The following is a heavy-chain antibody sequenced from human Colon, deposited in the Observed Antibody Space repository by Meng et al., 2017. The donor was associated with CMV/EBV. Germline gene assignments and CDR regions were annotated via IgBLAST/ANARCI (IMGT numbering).Heavy chain of an antibody. CDR2: IYTSGST. CDR3: STYCSSTSCYTMPHAFDI. J-gene: IGHJ3*02. CDR1: GGSISSYY. Sequence: SETLSLTCTVSGGSISSYYWSWIRQPAGKGLEWIGRIYTSGSTNYNPSLKSRVTISVDTSKNQFSLKLSSVTAVDTAVYYCSTYCSSTSCYTMPHAFDIWGQGTMVTVSS. D-gene: IGHD2-2*02. V-gene: IGHV4-4*07.